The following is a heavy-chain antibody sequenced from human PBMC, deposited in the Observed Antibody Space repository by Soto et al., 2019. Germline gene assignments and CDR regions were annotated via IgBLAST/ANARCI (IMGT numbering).Heavy chain of an antibody. CDR2: SHQSGNT. D-gene: IGHD1-20*01. V-gene: IGHV4-4*02. J-gene: IGHJ4*02. Sequence: QVQLQESGPGLVKPSGTLSLTCTVSGVSISSHDWWTWVRQPPGKGLEWIGESHQSGNTNYNSSLGSRVTISVDKSKNKFSLRLSFVTVADTAVYYCATRDNMKFYWGQGTLVTVSS. CDR3: ATRDNMKFY. CDR1: GVSISSHDW.